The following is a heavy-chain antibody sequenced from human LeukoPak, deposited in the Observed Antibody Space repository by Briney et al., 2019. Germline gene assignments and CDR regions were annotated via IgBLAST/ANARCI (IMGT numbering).Heavy chain of an antibody. D-gene: IGHD1-26*01. Sequence: GGSLRLSCATSGFSFNTCNMNWVRQAPGKGLEWVSCIDSHSNYKYYADSVKGRFSISRDNGKNSLFLQMNSLRPEDTAVYYCASEDGVVGGSSAFDIWGQGTVVTVSS. J-gene: IGHJ3*02. CDR1: GFSFNTCN. V-gene: IGHV3-21*01. CDR2: IDSHSNYK. CDR3: ASEDGVVGGSSAFDI.